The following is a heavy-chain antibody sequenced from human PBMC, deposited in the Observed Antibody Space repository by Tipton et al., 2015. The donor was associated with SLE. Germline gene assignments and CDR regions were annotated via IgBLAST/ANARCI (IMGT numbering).Heavy chain of an antibody. CDR3: ANRYPSRY. CDR1: GFTFSDYE. V-gene: IGHV3-48*03. CDR2: ISPSGDSM. D-gene: IGHD1-26*01. Sequence: SLRLSCAASGFTFSDYEMNWVRQAPGKGPEWVSYISPSGDSMYYADSVKGRFTVSRDNAKSSLYLQMNSLRAEDTAVYYCANRYPSRYWGQGTQVTVSS. J-gene: IGHJ4*02.